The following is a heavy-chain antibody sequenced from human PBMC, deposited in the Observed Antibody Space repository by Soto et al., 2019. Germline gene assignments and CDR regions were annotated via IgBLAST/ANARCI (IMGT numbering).Heavy chain of an antibody. Sequence: PSETLSLTCTVSGHPIIGYSWSWIRQPPGKGLEWIGYIYHSGSTYYNPSLKSRVTISVDRSKNQFSLKLSSVTAADTAVYYCARGKSDDSSGYYYWGQGTLVTVSS. CDR3: ARGKSDDSSGYYY. CDR2: IYHSGST. CDR1: GHPIIGYS. V-gene: IGHV4-30-2*01. J-gene: IGHJ4*02. D-gene: IGHD3-22*01.